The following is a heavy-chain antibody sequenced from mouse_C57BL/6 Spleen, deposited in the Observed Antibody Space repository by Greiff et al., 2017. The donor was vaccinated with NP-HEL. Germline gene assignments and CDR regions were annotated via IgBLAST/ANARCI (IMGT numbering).Heavy chain of an antibody. CDR2: INPSNGGT. J-gene: IGHJ3*01. D-gene: IGHD1-1*01. CDR3: ARVWDYYGSSYRFAY. V-gene: IGHV1-53*01. Sequence: QVQLQQSGTELVKPGASVKLSCKASGYTFTSYWMHWVKQRPGQGLEWIGNINPSNGGTTYNEKFKSKATLTVDKSSSTAYMQLSSLTSEDSAVYYCARVWDYYGSSYRFAYWGQGTLLSVSA. CDR1: GYTFTSYW.